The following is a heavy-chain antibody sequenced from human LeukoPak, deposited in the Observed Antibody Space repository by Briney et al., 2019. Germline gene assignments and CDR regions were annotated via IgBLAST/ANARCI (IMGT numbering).Heavy chain of an antibody. V-gene: IGHV4-39*01. CDR2: IHYSGST. Sequence: SETLSLTCTVSGGSINSSPYYGGWIRQPPGRGLEWIGSIHYSGSTYYNPSLKSRLTISVDTSKNQFSLKVISVTAADTAIYYCARPTKGTAAQGYDYWGQGILVTVAS. CDR3: ARPTKGTAAQGYDY. CDR1: GGSINSSPYY. D-gene: IGHD6-6*01. J-gene: IGHJ4*02.